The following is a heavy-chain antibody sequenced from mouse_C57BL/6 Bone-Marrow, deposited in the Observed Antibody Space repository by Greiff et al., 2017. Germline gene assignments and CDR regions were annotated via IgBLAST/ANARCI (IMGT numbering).Heavy chain of an antibody. V-gene: IGHV5-12*01. CDR2: ISNGGGST. J-gene: IGHJ4*01. Sequence: DVKLVESGGGLVQPGGSLKLSCAASGFTFSDYYMYWVRQTPEKRLEWVAYISNGGGSTYYPDTVKGRFTISRDNAKNTLYLQMSRLKSEDTAMYYCARHEHMDYWGQGTSVTVSS. CDR1: GFTFSDYY. CDR3: ARHEHMDY.